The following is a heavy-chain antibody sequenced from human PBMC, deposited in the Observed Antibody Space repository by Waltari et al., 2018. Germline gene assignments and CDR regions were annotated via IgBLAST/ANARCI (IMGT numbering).Heavy chain of an antibody. Sequence: EVQLIQSGAEVKKPGATVKISCKASAHTFTDYYIHWVQQAPGNGLVWMGLIDPEDGETVYAENFQGRVTITADRSTDTVYMELSSVRSEDTAVYYCSTRSFGVVNAFDIWGQGTTVTVSS. V-gene: IGHV1-69-2*01. J-gene: IGHJ3*02. CDR3: STRSFGVVNAFDI. CDR2: IDPEDGET. D-gene: IGHD3-3*01. CDR1: AHTFTDYY.